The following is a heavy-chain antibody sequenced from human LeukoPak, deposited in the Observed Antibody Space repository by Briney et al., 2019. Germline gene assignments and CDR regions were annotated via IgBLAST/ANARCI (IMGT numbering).Heavy chain of an antibody. CDR1: CISISSSNSY. V-gene: IGHV4-39*07. D-gene: IGHD5-12*01. Sequence: SETLSLTCTVSCISISSSNSYWGWIRQPPGKGLEWIGEINHSGSTNYNPSLKSRVTISVDTSKNQFSLKLSSVTAADTAVYYCARRLPYVKWLRLGGSFDYWGQGTLVTVSS. CDR2: INHSGST. J-gene: IGHJ4*02. CDR3: ARRLPYVKWLRLGGSFDY.